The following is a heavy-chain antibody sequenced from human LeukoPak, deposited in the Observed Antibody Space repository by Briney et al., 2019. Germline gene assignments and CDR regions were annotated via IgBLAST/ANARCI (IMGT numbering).Heavy chain of an antibody. J-gene: IGHJ4*02. V-gene: IGHV1-2*02. CDR2: INPNTGGT. Sequence: ASVRVSCKTSGYTFTRFYVHWVRQAPGQGLEWMGWINPNTGGTNFAQRFQGRVTMTTDTSISTAYMDLRRLTSDDTAIYFCAREGDFNGSGRGDSWGQGTLIRVST. D-gene: IGHD3-10*01. CDR1: GYTFTRFY. CDR3: AREGDFNGSGRGDS.